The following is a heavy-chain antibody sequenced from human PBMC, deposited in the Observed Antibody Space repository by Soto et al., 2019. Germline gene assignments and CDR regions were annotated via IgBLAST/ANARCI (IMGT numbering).Heavy chain of an antibody. J-gene: IGHJ6*02. Sequence: SGTLSLTCTVSGGSISSYYWCWIRQPPGKGLEWIGYIYYSGSTNYNPSLKSRVTISVDTSKNQFSLKLSSVTAAATAVYYCARYSGSYSYYYYYYYCMDVWGQGTTVTVSS. CDR3: ARYSGSYSYYYYYYYCMDV. V-gene: IGHV4-59*01. CDR1: GGSISSYY. CDR2: IYYSGST. D-gene: IGHD1-26*01.